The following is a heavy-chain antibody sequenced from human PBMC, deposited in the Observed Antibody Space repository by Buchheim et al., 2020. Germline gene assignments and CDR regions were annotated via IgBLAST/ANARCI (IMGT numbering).Heavy chain of an antibody. CDR2: VYHSGST. V-gene: IGHV4-4*02. D-gene: IGHD3-10*01. CDR1: GGSITTTTW. J-gene: IGHJ6*02. CDR3: TKDLNIFVRGVRPGLDV. Sequence: QVRLQASGPGLVKPSGTLSLTCAVSGGSITTTTWWTWVRQPPGKGLEWIGEVYHSGSTNYNPSLKSRVTISVAKSKSQFSLNLSYVTAADTAVYYCTKDLNIFVRGVRPGLDVWGQGIT.